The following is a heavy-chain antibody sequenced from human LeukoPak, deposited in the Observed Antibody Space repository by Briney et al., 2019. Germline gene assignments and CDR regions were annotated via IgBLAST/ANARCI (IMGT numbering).Heavy chain of an antibody. CDR3: ARGADNYYDSSGYAFDY. CDR2: INPSGGST. J-gene: IGHJ4*02. V-gene: IGHV1-46*01. D-gene: IGHD3-22*01. CDR1: GYTFTSYY. Sequence: ASVKVSCKASGYTFTSYYMHWVRQAPGQGLEWMGIINPSGGSTSYAQKFQGRVTMTRDTSTSTVYMELSSLRSEDTAVYYCARGADNYYDSSGYAFDYWGQGTLVTVSS.